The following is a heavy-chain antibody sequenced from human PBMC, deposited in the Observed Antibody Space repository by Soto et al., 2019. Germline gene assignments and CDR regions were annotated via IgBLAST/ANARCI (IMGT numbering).Heavy chain of an antibody. Sequence: SETLSLTCAVYGGSFSTDYWSWIRQPPGKGLGWIGEINPSGGTNYNPSLKSRVTISVATSKNQFSLKLSSVTAADTAVYYCARHKTVLRFLEWLLFPSWFDPWGQGTLVTVSS. CDR3: ARHKTVLRFLEWLLFPSWFDP. V-gene: IGHV4-34*01. CDR1: GGSFSTDY. D-gene: IGHD3-3*01. CDR2: INPSGGT. J-gene: IGHJ5*02.